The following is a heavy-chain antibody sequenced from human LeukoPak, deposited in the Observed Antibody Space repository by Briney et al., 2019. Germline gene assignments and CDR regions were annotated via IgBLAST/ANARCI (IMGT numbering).Heavy chain of an antibody. CDR1: GFTFSSYG. Sequence: GGSLRLSCAASGFTFSSYGMHWVRQAPGKGLEGVAFIRYDGSNKYYADSVKGRFTISRDNSKNTLYLQMNSLRAEDTAVYYCAKVLTTVVTPTNTDYWGQGTLVTVSS. V-gene: IGHV3-30*02. D-gene: IGHD4-23*01. CDR2: IRYDGSNK. J-gene: IGHJ4*02. CDR3: AKVLTTVVTPTNTDY.